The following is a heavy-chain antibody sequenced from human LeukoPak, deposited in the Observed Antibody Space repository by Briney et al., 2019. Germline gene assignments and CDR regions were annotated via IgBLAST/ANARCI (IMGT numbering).Heavy chain of an antibody. CDR3: AKEPRYSSSNYYYYYMDV. V-gene: IGHV3-23*01. CDR2: ISGSGDST. CDR1: GFTFSSYA. D-gene: IGHD6-6*01. J-gene: IGHJ6*03. Sequence: GGSLRLSCAGSGFTFSSYAMTWVRQAPGKGPEWVSGISGSGDSTYYADSVKGRFTISRDNSKKTLYLQMNSLRAEDTAVYYCAKEPRYSSSNYYYYYMDVWGKGTTVTVSS.